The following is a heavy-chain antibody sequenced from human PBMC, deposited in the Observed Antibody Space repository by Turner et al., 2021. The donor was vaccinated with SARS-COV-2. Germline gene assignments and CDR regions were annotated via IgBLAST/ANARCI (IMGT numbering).Heavy chain of an antibody. V-gene: IGHV1-69*01. CDR1: GGTFSSYA. J-gene: IGHJ6*02. D-gene: IGHD3-10*01. Sequence: QVQLVQSGAEMKKPGSSVKVSCKASGGTFSSYAISWVRQAPGQGLEWMGGIIPISGTANYAQKFQGRVTITADESTSTAYMELSSLRSEDTAVYYCARGKNYYGSGSYYPTHYYYGMDVWGQGTTVTVSS. CDR3: ARGKNYYGSGSYYPTHYYYGMDV. CDR2: IIPISGTA.